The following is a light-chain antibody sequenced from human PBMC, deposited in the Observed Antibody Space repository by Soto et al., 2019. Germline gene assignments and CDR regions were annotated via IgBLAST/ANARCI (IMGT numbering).Light chain of an antibody. CDR2: DAS. J-gene: IGKJ1*01. V-gene: IGKV3-15*01. CDR3: QQYNIWPRT. CDR1: QSVSSH. Sequence: EIMQSPAPLSVPAGERATVSIMSSQSVSSHLAWYQQKRGQAPRLLIYDASTRATGIPARFSGSGSGTEFTLTIRRLQSEDFAVYYCQQYNIWPRTFGQGINV.